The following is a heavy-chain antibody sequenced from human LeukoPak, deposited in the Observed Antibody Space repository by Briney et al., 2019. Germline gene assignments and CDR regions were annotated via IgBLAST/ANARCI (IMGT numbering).Heavy chain of an antibody. CDR2: INHSGST. J-gene: IGHJ4*02. CDR1: GGSFSGYY. V-gene: IGHV4-34*01. D-gene: IGHD6-19*01. Sequence: PSETLSLTCAVYGGSFSGYYWSWIRQPPGKGLEWIGEINHSGSTNYNPSLKSRVTISVDTSKNQFSLKLSSVTAADTAVYYCARHFLNSGWFPSSFDYWGQGTLVTVSS. CDR3: ARHFLNSGWFPSSFDY.